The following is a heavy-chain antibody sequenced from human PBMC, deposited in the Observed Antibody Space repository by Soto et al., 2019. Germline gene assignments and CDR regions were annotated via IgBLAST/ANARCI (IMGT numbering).Heavy chain of an antibody. Sequence: PGGSLRLSCAASGFTFSSYGMSWVRQAPGKGLEWASSISGGGGSTYYADSVKGRFTISRDNSKNTLYLQVSSLRAEDTAVYYCANRNDYGSGSYFPFDYWGQGTLVTVSS. CDR1: GFTFSSYG. CDR2: ISGGGGST. V-gene: IGHV3-23*01. CDR3: ANRNDYGSGSYFPFDY. D-gene: IGHD3-10*01. J-gene: IGHJ4*02.